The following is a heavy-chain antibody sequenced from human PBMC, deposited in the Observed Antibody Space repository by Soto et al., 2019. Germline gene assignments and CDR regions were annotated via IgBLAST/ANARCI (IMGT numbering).Heavy chain of an antibody. Sequence: GGSLRLSCAASGFTFSSYAMSWVRQAPGKGLEWVSAISGSGGSTYYADSVKGRFTISRDNSKNTLYLQMNSLRAEDTAVYYCAKVLRGYYYYGMDVWGQGTTVTSP. D-gene: IGHD6-13*01. CDR2: ISGSGGST. CDR3: AKVLRGYYYYGMDV. J-gene: IGHJ6*02. CDR1: GFTFSSYA. V-gene: IGHV3-23*01.